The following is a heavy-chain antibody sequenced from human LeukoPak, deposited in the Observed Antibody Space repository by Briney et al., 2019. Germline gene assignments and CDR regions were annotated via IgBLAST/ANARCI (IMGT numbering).Heavy chain of an antibody. CDR1: AFTFSSYW. J-gene: IGHJ5*02. V-gene: IGHV3-74*01. CDR3: VREGGYNRYDS. CDR2: LNSDGSST. D-gene: IGHD5-24*01. Sequence: GGSLRLSCAASAFTFSSYWMHWVRQAPGEGLVWVSCLNSDGSSTTYADSVKGRFTISRDNAKNTLYLQMNSLRTEDTAVYYCVREGGYNRYDSWGQGTLVTVSS.